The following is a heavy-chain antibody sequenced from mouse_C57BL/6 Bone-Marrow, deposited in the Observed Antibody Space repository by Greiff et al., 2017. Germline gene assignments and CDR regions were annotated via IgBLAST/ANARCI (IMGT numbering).Heavy chain of an antibody. J-gene: IGHJ4*01. CDR1: GYTFTSYW. D-gene: IGHD3-2*02. Sequence: QVQLQQSGAELVKPGASVKMSCKASGYTFTSYWITWVKQRPGQGLEWIGDIYPGSGSTNYNEKFKSKATLTVDTSSSTAYMQLSSLTSEDSAFYYCARQLRLPYAMDYWGQGTSVTVSS. CDR2: IYPGSGST. CDR3: ARQLRLPYAMDY. V-gene: IGHV1-55*01.